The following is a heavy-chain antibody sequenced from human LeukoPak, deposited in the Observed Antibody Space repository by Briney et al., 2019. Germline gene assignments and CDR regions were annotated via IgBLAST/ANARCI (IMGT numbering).Heavy chain of an antibody. CDR2: IYYSGST. CDR1: GGSISSNTYY. D-gene: IGHD3-22*01. V-gene: IGHV4-39*01. J-gene: IGHJ4*02. CDR3: ARANYYASSGYYFFDY. Sequence: PSETLSLTCTASGGSISSNTYYWGWIRQPPGKGLEWIGSIYYSGSTYYNPSLKSRVTISGDTSKNQFSLKLRFVTATDTAVYYCARANYYASSGYYFFDYWGQGTLVTVSS.